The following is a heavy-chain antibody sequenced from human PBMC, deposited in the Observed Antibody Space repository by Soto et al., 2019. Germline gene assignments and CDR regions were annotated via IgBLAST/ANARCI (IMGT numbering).Heavy chain of an antibody. V-gene: IGHV3-15*01. Sequence: NPGGSLRLSCAASGFTFSNAWMSWVRQAPGKGLEWVGRIKSKTDGGTTDYAAPVKGRFTISRDDSKNTLYLQMNSLKTEDTAVYYCTTGWDSSGPHAFDIWGQGTMVTVSS. CDR1: GFTFSNAW. CDR2: IKSKTDGGTT. CDR3: TTGWDSSGPHAFDI. D-gene: IGHD3-22*01. J-gene: IGHJ3*02.